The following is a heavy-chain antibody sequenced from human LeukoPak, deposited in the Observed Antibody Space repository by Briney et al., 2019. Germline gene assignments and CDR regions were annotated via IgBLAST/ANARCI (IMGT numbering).Heavy chain of an antibody. J-gene: IGHJ5*02. CDR2: ISADSATT. CDR1: GFNFGSYS. CDR3: ARDLGSNWFVP. D-gene: IGHD3-10*01. V-gene: IGHV3-23*01. Sequence: HPGGSLRLSCAASGFNFGSYSMTWVRQAPGKGLEWVSVISADSATTFYADSVKGRFTISRDNAKNSLYLQMNSLRAEDTAVYYCARDLGSNWFVPWGQGTLVTVSS.